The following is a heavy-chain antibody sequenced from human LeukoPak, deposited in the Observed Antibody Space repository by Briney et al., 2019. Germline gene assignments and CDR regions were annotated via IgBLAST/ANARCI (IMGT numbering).Heavy chain of an antibody. CDR2: IHYSGGT. CDR3: APGSTHGSRGSWFDP. J-gene: IGHJ5*02. V-gene: IGHV4-39*01. CDR1: GGSVSSSRYY. Sequence: SETLSLTCTVSGGSVSSSRYYWGWMRQPPGGGLEWIGSIHYSGGTYHNPSLKSRVTISVDTSSNQFTLKVSSVTAADTAVYHCAPGSTHGSRGSWFDPWGQGTLVTVSS. D-gene: IGHD1-26*01.